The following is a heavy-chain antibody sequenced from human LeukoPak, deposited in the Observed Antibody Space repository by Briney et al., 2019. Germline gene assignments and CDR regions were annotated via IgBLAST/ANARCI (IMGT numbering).Heavy chain of an antibody. CDR2: INHSGST. D-gene: IGHD6-6*01. CDR3: ARSPISQSSSSSHYYFDY. V-gene: IGHV4-34*01. Sequence: SETLSLTCAVYGGSFSGYYWSWIRHPPGRGLEWIGEINHSGSTNYNPSLKSRVTISVDTSKNQFSLKLSSVTAADTAVYYCARSPISQSSSSSHYYFDYWGQGTLVTVSS. CDR1: GGSFSGYY. J-gene: IGHJ4*02.